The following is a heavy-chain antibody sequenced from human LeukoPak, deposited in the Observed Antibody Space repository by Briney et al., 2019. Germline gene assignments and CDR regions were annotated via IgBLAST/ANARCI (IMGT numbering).Heavy chain of an antibody. D-gene: IGHD1-1*01. Sequence: SETLSLTCAVYGGSFSGYYWSWIRQPPGKGLEWIGEINHSGSTNYNPSLKSRVTISVDTSKNQFSLKLSSVTAADTAVYYCASLTGTTGTRDYWGQGTLVTVSS. J-gene: IGHJ4*02. CDR2: INHSGST. CDR3: ASLTGTTGTRDY. CDR1: GGSFSGYY. V-gene: IGHV4-34*01.